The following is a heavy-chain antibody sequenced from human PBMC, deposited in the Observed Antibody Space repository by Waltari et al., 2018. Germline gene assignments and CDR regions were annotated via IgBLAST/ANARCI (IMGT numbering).Heavy chain of an antibody. V-gene: IGHV4-38-2*01. CDR1: GYSISSGWY. Sequence: QVQLQESGPRLVKPSATLSLSCAVSGYSISSGWYWVWMRHLTGKGLEWMGSLYGTANTSYSPSLQSRVTMSSDTSTNNFYLNLTSVTAADTAVYYCAICGYASYRLLAWGQGTLVTVSS. CDR3: AICGYASYRLLA. D-gene: IGHD5-12*01. J-gene: IGHJ4*02. CDR2: LYGTANT.